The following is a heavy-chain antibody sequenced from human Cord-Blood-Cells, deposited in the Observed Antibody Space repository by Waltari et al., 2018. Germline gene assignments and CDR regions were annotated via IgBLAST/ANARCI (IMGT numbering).Heavy chain of an antibody. Sequence: QVQLQQWGAGLLKPSETLSLTCAVYGGSFSGYYWSWIRQPPGKGLEWIGEINHSGSTTYNPTLQSRVTISVDPSKNQFSLKLSSVTAADTAVYYCASGSYYYYYGMDVWGQGTTVTVSS. J-gene: IGHJ6*02. CDR1: GGSFSGYY. CDR3: ASGSYYYYYGMDV. CDR2: INHSGST. V-gene: IGHV4-34*01.